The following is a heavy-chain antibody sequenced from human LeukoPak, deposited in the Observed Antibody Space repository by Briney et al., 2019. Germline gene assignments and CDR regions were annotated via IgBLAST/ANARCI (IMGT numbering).Heavy chain of an antibody. Sequence: GGSLRLSCAASGFTFSSYAMHWVRQAPGKGLEWVAFIRSDGSNKSYADSVKGRFTISRDNSKNTLYLQMNSLRAEDTAVYYCAKETGDTDAFDIWGQGTMVTVSS. D-gene: IGHD2-21*01. CDR1: GFTFSSYA. CDR3: AKETGDTDAFDI. CDR2: IRSDGSNK. J-gene: IGHJ3*02. V-gene: IGHV3-30*02.